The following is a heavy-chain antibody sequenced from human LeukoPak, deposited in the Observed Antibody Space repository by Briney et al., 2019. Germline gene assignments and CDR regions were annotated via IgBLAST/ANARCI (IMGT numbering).Heavy chain of an antibody. Sequence: GGSLRLSCAATGYTVRSNYMSWVRQAPGKGLEWVSGIFRGGNTDYADSVKGRFTISRDNSKDTLYLQMNSLRVEETAVYYCAGSTYGSAHVLNYWGQGTLVTVSS. CDR3: AGSTYGSAHVLNY. V-gene: IGHV3-53*01. D-gene: IGHD3-10*01. CDR1: GYTVRSNY. J-gene: IGHJ4*02. CDR2: IFRGGNT.